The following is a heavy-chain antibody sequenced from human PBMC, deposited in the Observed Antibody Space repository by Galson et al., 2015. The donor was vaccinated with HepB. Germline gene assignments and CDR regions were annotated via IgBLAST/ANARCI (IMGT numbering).Heavy chain of an antibody. CDR3: ARDVDHRFDH. Sequence: SVKVSCKASGYTFTSKGISWVRRAPGQGLEWTGWISTESGNTNYVQKLQGRVTMIRDTSTSTAYMELRSLRSDDTAVYYCARDVDHRFDHWGQGTLVTVSS. J-gene: IGHJ4*02. CDR2: ISTESGNT. V-gene: IGHV1-18*01. CDR1: GYTFTSKG.